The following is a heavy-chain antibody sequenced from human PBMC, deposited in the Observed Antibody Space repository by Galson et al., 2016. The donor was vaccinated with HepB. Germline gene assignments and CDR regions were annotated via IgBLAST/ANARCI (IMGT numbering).Heavy chain of an antibody. J-gene: IGHJ6*02. CDR3: AKIIMVQGGFYFYGMNV. V-gene: IGHV3-23*01. Sequence: SLRLSCAASGFTLSRYAMSWVRQAPGKGLEWVSTISGNGGSTYYADSVKGRFTISTDNSKNTLYLQMNGLRADDTAVYYCAKIIMVQGGFYFYGMNVWGQGTTVTVSS. CDR2: ISGNGGST. D-gene: IGHD3-10*01. CDR1: GFTLSRYA.